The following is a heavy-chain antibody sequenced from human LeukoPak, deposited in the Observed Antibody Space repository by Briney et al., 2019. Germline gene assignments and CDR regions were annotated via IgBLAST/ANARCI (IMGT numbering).Heavy chain of an antibody. J-gene: IGHJ4*02. CDR1: GYTFTSYD. V-gene: IGHV1-8*01. D-gene: IGHD3-3*01. Sequence: ASVKVSCKAFGYTFTSYDINWVRQATGQGLEWMGWMNPNSGNTGYAQKFQGRVTMTRNTSISTAYMELSSLRSEDTAVYYCARHHGDFWSGYYNYWGQGTLVTVSS. CDR3: ARHHGDFWSGYYNY. CDR2: MNPNSGNT.